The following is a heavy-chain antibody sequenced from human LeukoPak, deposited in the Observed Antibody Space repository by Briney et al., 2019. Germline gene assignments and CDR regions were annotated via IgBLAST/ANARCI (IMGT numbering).Heavy chain of an antibody. CDR3: ARQSQLWFGELAYFDY. V-gene: IGHV4-39*01. Sequence: SETLSLTCTVSGGSISSSSYYWGWIRQPPGKGLEWIGSIYYSGSTYYNPSLKSRVTISVDTSKNQFSLKLSSVTAADTAVYYCARQSQLWFGELAYFDYWVQGTLVTVSS. CDR1: GGSISSSSYY. D-gene: IGHD3-10*01. J-gene: IGHJ4*02. CDR2: IYYSGST.